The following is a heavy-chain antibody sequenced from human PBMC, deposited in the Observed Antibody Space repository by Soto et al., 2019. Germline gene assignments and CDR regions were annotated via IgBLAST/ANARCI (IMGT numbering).Heavy chain of an antibody. D-gene: IGHD2-2*01. CDR3: ARDYDCSSTSCPTENALDV. V-gene: IGHV3-74*01. Sequence: EVQLVESGGGLVQPGGSLRLSCAASGFTFSSYWMHWVRQAPGKGLVWVSRINGDGSSTRYADSVKGRFTISRDNAKNTLFLQMNSLRDDDMAVYYCARDYDCSSTSCPTENALDVWGQGTMVTVSS. J-gene: IGHJ3*01. CDR1: GFTFSSYW. CDR2: INGDGSST.